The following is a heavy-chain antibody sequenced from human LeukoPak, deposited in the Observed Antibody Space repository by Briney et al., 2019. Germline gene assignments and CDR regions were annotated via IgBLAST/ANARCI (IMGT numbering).Heavy chain of an antibody. J-gene: IGHJ4*02. CDR3: ARSGGGMDDY. V-gene: IGHV3-21*01. D-gene: IGHD3-16*01. CDR2: ISSSGNYI. CDR1: GLTFSSYR. Sequence: GGSLRLSCAASGLTFSSYRMNWVRQAPGKGLEWVSSISSSGNYIYYADSVKGRFTISRDNAKNSRYLQMNSLRAEDTAVYYCARSGGGMDDYWGQGTLVTVSS.